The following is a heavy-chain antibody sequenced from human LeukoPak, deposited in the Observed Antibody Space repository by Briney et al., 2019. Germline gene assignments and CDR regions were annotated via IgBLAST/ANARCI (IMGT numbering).Heavy chain of an antibody. D-gene: IGHD3-10*01. Sequence: GGSLRLSCAASGFTFSTYTMNWVRQAPGKELEWVSSIHSSSNYIYYADSMMGRFTISRDNAKNSLYLQMNSLRAEDTAVYYCARDPGEESSNYYLFDYWGQGTLVTVSS. CDR1: GFTFSTYT. CDR2: IHSSSNYI. CDR3: ARDPGEESSNYYLFDY. J-gene: IGHJ4*02. V-gene: IGHV3-21*01.